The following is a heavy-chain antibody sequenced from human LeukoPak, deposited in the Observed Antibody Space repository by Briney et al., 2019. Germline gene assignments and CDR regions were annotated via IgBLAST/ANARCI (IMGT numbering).Heavy chain of an antibody. D-gene: IGHD3-22*01. J-gene: IGHJ4*02. V-gene: IGHV3-23*01. CDR1: GFTFSSHA. CDR3: ARARSDNYYSGVNY. Sequence: GGSLRLSCAASGFTFSSHAMNWVRQAPGKGLEWVSGIYGNAGRTFYADSVKGRFTMSRGNFKNTLYLQMDSLRAEDTAMYYCARARSDNYYSGVNYWGQGTLVTVSS. CDR2: IYGNAGRT.